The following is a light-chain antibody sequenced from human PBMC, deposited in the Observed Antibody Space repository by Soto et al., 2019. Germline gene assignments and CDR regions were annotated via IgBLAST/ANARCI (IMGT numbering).Light chain of an antibody. CDR3: QQYGTSPWT. V-gene: IGKV3-20*01. CDR1: QSISSSF. Sequence: DIVFTQAPGILSVSPWEGSSLSWVASQSISSSFLCLYQQKPGQAPRVLIYVASTRATGIPARFSGSGSGTDFTLSISRVEPEDFAVYYCQQYGTSPWTFGQGTKVDIK. J-gene: IGKJ1*01. CDR2: VAS.